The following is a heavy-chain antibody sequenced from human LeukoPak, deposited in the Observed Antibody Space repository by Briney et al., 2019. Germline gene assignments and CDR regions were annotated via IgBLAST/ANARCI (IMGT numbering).Heavy chain of an antibody. D-gene: IGHD3-10*01. Sequence: GASLKISSEGSGYTFTSHWIGWVRQTPGKGLEWMGIIYPGDSNTRYSPSFHGQVTISADKSITTAYLQWTSLKASDTAMYYCARQRLRGVSYFEYWGGGTLVTVSS. CDR2: IYPGDSNT. J-gene: IGHJ4*02. V-gene: IGHV5-51*01. CDR3: ARQRLRGVSYFEY. CDR1: GYTFTSHW.